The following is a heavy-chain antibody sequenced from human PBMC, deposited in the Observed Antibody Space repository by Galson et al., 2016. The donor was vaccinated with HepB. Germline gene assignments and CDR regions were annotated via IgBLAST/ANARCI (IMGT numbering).Heavy chain of an antibody. Sequence: CAISGDSVSSNSAAWNWIRQSPSRGLEWLGRTYYRSKWYNDYAISVKSRITINPDTSKNQFSLHLKSVTPEDTALYYCVRDRVGIDYDLFDFWGQGTLVNGSS. D-gene: IGHD3-22*01. J-gene: IGHJ4*02. CDR1: GDSVSSNSAA. V-gene: IGHV6-1*01. CDR3: VRDRVGIDYDLFDF. CDR2: TYYRSKWYN.